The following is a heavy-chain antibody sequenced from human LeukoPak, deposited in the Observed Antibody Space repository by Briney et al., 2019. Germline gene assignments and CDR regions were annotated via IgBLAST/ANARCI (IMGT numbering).Heavy chain of an antibody. V-gene: IGHV3-23*01. CDR2: ISGSGVTT. D-gene: IGHD2-21*02. CDR1: GFTFSGYA. Sequence: GGSLRLSCAASGFTFSGYAMTWVRQAPGKGLEWVSTISGSGVTTYYADSVKGRFTISRDISKNTLFLQMNSLRAEDTAVYYCAPTGKVTVGLGYWGQGTLVTVSS. CDR3: APTGKVTVGLGY. J-gene: IGHJ4*02.